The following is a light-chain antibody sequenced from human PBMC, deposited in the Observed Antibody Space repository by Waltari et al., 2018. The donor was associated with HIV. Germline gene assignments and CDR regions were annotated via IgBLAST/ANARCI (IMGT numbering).Light chain of an antibody. V-gene: IGLV2-8*01. CDR3: SSFAGSNKL. CDR2: EVT. J-gene: IGLJ2*01. CDR1: TSDLPDSNF. Sequence: QSALTQPPSASGSPGKSVNMSCTGATSDLPDSNFISWYQQYSGKAPKLMIFEVTTRPSGVPDRFSGSRSGNTASLIVAGLQAEDEAVYFCSSFAGSNKLFGGGTKLTVL.